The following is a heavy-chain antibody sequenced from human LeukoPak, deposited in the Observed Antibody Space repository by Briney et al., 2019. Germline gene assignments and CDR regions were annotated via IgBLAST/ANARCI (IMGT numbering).Heavy chain of an antibody. J-gene: IGHJ4*02. V-gene: IGHV1-69*13. CDR1: GGTFSSYA. D-gene: IGHD6-13*01. CDR3: ARDGPRSWSTNYYFDY. Sequence: VASVKVSCKASGGTFSSYAISWVRQAPGQGLEWMGGIIPIFGTANYAQKFQGRVTITADESTSTAYMELSSLRSEDTAVYYCARDGPRSWSTNYYFDYWGQGTLVTVSS. CDR2: IIPIFGTA.